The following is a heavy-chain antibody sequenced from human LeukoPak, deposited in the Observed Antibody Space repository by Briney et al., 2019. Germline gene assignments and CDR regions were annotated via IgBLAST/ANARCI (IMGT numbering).Heavy chain of an antibody. CDR2: INPNSGGT. D-gene: IGHD6-6*01. V-gene: IGHV1-2*02. Sequence: ASVKVSCKASGYTFTGYYMHWVRQAPGQGLGWMGWINPNSGGTNYAQKFQGRVTMTRDTSISTAYMELSSLKSDDTAVYYCARDRNSGSSLDIWGQGTMLTVSS. J-gene: IGHJ3*02. CDR3: ARDRNSGSSLDI. CDR1: GYTFTGYY.